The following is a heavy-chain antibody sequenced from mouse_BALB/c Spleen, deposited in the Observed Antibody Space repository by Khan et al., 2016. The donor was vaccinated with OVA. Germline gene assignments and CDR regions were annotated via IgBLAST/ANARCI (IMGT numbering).Heavy chain of an antibody. D-gene: IGHD2-2*01. CDR3: TRHGYVAWFSY. CDR2: IDPFSGTT. V-gene: IGHV1S135*01. J-gene: IGHJ3*01. CDR1: GYSFTSYY. Sequence: VQLQQSGPEVMKPGASVKISCKASGYSFTSYYIHWVMQSHGKSLEWIGYIDPFSGTTTYNQKFKGKATLTVDKSSSTAYIHLRNLTFEDSAVDYCTRHGYVAWFSYWGQGTLVTVSA.